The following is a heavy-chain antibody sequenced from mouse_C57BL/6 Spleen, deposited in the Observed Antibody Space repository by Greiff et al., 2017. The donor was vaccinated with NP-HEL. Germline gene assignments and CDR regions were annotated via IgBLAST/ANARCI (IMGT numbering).Heavy chain of an antibody. Sequence: EVMLVESEGGLVQPGSSMKLSCTASGFTFSDYYMAWVRQVPEKGLEWVANINYDGSSTYYLDSLKSRFIISRDNAKNILYLQMSSLKSEDTATYYCARGVPPDYWGQGTTLTVSS. CDR2: INYDGSST. J-gene: IGHJ2*01. D-gene: IGHD2-14*01. CDR1: GFTFSDYY. CDR3: ARGVPPDY. V-gene: IGHV5-16*01.